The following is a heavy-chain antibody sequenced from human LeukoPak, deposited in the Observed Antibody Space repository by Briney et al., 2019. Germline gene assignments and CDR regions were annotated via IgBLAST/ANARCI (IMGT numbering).Heavy chain of an antibody. CDR1: GYAFTSYG. Sequence: ASVKVSCKASGYAFTSYGISWVRQAPGQGLEWMGWISAYNGNTNYAQKLQGRVTMTTDTSTSTAYMELRSLRSDDTAVYYCARGDDYGDYVGDGFFDYWGQGNLVTVSS. D-gene: IGHD4-17*01. CDR2: ISAYNGNT. J-gene: IGHJ4*02. CDR3: ARGDDYGDYVGDGFFDY. V-gene: IGHV1-18*01.